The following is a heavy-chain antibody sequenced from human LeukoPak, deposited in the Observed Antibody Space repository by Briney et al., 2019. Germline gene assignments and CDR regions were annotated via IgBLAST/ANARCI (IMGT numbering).Heavy chain of an antibody. CDR1: GYTFTSYY. J-gene: IGHJ4*02. Sequence: ASVKVSCKASGYTFTSYYMHWVRQAPGQGLKWMGIINPSGGSTSYAQKFQGRVTMTRDTSTSTVYMELSSLRSEDTAVYYCARGPNYRYCSGGSCYPHYFDYWGQGTLVTVSS. CDR3: ARGPNYRYCSGGSCYPHYFDY. D-gene: IGHD2-15*01. CDR2: INPSGGST. V-gene: IGHV1-46*01.